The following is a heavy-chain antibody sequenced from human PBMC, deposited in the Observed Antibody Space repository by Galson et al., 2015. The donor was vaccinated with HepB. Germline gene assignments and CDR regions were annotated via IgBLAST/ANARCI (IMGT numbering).Heavy chain of an antibody. V-gene: IGHV3-33*01. CDR3: ARGLNWNGPPYHHGLDL. CDR2: IWYDGSKK. J-gene: IGHJ6*02. D-gene: IGHD1-1*01. CDR1: GFIFTHYG. Sequence: SLRLSCAASGFIFTHYGMHWVRQAPGKGLEWAAVIWYDGSKKYYAYSVKGRITISRDNSKNTLYLQMNSLSAEDTAVYYCARGLNWNGPPYHHGLDLWGQGTTVTVSS.